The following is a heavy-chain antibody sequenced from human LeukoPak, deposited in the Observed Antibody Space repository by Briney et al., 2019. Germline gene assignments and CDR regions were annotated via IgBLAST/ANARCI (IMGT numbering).Heavy chain of an antibody. CDR3: ARSNYDFWSGYEDNWFDP. J-gene: IGHJ5*02. CDR2: SYYSGST. V-gene: IGHV4-59*01. Sequence: SETLSLTCTVSGGSISSYYWSLIRQPPGKGLEWIGYSYYSGSTNYNPSLKSRVTISVDTSKNQFSLKLSSVTAADTAVYYCARSNYDFWSGYEDNWFDPWGQGTLVTVSS. D-gene: IGHD3-3*01. CDR1: GGSISSYY.